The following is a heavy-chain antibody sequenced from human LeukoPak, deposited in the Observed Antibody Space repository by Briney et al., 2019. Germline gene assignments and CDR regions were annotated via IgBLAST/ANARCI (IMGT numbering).Heavy chain of an antibody. CDR2: IYYSGST. Sequence: SETLSLTCTVSGGSISSSSYYWGWIRQPPGKGLEWIGSIYYSGSTYYNPSLKSRVTISVDTSKNQFSLKLSSVTAADTAMYYCASNSELYSWFDPWGQGSLVTVSS. J-gene: IGHJ5*02. CDR1: GGSISSSSYY. V-gene: IGHV4-39*01. CDR3: ASNSELYSWFDP. D-gene: IGHD4-23*01.